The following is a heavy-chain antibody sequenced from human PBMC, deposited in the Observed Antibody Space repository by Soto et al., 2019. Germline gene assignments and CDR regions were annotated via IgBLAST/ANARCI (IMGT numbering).Heavy chain of an antibody. CDR2: ISSDGNNK. CDR1: GFSFRTFG. D-gene: IGHD3-22*01. Sequence: QVQLVESGGGVVQAGGSLRLSCVASGFSFRTFGMHWVRQAPGKGLEWVSLISSDGNNKFYADSVKGRFTISRDNSKNTLYLQMNSLRAEDTAEYYCAKGLGYDSSGYYHYYGMDVWGQGTTVTVSS. J-gene: IGHJ6*02. CDR3: AKGLGYDSSGYYHYYGMDV. V-gene: IGHV3-30*18.